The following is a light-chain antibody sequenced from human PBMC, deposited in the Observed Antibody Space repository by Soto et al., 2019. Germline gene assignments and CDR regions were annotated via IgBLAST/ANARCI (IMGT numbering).Light chain of an antibody. CDR1: NSDIGSYSH. J-gene: IGLJ1*01. V-gene: IGLV2-14*01. Sequence: QSALTQPASVSGSPGQSITISCTGTNSDIGSYSHVAWYQQYPGKTPKLIIYEVSYRPSGVSHRFSGSKSGITASLTISGLQAEDEADYYCISYTGSDTSYVFGTGTKV. CDR2: EVS. CDR3: ISYTGSDTSYV.